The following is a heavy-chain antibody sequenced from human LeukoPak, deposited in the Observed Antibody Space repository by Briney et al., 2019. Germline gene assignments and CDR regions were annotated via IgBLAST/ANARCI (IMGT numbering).Heavy chain of an antibody. V-gene: IGHV1-69*05. CDR3: AWGRDFWSGGGRYYYYMDV. Sequence: GASVKVSCKASGGTFSSYAISWVRQPPGQGLEWMGGIIPIFGTANYAQKFQGRVTITTDEYTSTAYMELSSLSFEDTAVYYCAWGRDFWSGGGRYYYYMDVWGKGTTVTVSS. D-gene: IGHD3-3*01. CDR1: GGTFSSYA. CDR2: IIPIFGTA. J-gene: IGHJ6*03.